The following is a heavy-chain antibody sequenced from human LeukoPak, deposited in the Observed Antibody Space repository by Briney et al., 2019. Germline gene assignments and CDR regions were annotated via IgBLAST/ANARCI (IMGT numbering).Heavy chain of an antibody. CDR2: IRYDGSNK. Sequence: GGSLRLSCAASGFTFSSYAMHWVRQAPGKGLEWVAFIRYDGSNKYYVDSVKDRFTISRDNAKNSLYLQMNSLRAEDTAVYYCARSAADYDFWSGYYHDAFDIWGQGTMVTVSS. CDR3: ARSAADYDFWSGYYHDAFDI. J-gene: IGHJ3*02. D-gene: IGHD3-3*01. V-gene: IGHV3-30*04. CDR1: GFTFSSYA.